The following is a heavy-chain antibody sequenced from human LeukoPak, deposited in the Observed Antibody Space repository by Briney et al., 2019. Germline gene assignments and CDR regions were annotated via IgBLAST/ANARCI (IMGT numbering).Heavy chain of an antibody. Sequence: GGSLRLSCAASGLTFSSRWMSWVRQAPGKGLEWVGNIQPDGSEQYPVDSVKGRFTISRDNTRNSLFLQMNSLRVEDTAVYYCASQSYARFDPWGQGTLVTVSS. D-gene: IGHD3-16*01. J-gene: IGHJ5*02. V-gene: IGHV3-7*01. CDR3: ASQSYARFDP. CDR1: GLTFSSRW. CDR2: IQPDGSEQ.